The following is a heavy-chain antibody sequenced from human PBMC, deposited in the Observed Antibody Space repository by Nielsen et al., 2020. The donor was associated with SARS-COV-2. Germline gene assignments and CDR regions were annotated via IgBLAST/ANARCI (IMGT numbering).Heavy chain of an antibody. CDR2: ISSSGSTI. D-gene: IGHD3-3*01. CDR3: ARGPGLRFFLPSRGGLKYYFDY. J-gene: IGHJ4*02. Sequence: WIRQPPGKGLEWVSYISSSGSTIYYADSVKGRFTISRDNAKNSLYLQMNSLRAEDTAVYYCARGPGLRFFLPSRGGLKYYFDYWGQGTLVTVSS. V-gene: IGHV3-48*03.